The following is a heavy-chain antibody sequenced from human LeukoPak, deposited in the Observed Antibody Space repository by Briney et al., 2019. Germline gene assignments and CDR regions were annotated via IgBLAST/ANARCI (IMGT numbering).Heavy chain of an antibody. J-gene: IGHJ4*02. V-gene: IGHV3-30*02. Sequence: GGSLRLYCAASGFTFTNYGMHWVRQAPGRGLEWVAFLRYDGTNKFYADSVKGRFTISRDISKNTVYLQMNSLRVEDTAVYFCAKDRSPTGITGTSPTPGDYWGQGTLVTVSS. CDR3: AKDRSPTGITGTSPTPGDY. CDR1: GFTFTNYG. D-gene: IGHD1-7*01. CDR2: LRYDGTNK.